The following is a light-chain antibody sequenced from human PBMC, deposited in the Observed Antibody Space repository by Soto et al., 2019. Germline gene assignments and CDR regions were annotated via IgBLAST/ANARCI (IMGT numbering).Light chain of an antibody. CDR1: SSDVGGYNY. CDR2: DVS. J-gene: IGLJ2*01. V-gene: IGLV2-14*01. CDR3: SSYTSSTSVI. Sequence: QSALTQPASLSGSPGQSITSSCTGTSSDVGGYNYVSWYQQHQGKAPKLRIYDVSNRPSGVSNRFSGSKSGNTASLTISWLQVEDDADYCCSSYTSSTSVIFGGGTQLTV.